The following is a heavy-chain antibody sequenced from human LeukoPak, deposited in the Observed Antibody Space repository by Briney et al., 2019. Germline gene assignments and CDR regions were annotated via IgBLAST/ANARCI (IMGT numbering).Heavy chain of an antibody. CDR3: ARHSGPVTRGACDY. Sequence: SETLSLTCTVSGGSISSSSYYWGWIRQPPGKGLEWIGSIYYSGSTYYNPSLKSRVTLSVDTSKNQFSLKVNSVTAADTAVYYCARHSGPVTRGACDYWGQGTLVTVSS. CDR2: IYYSGST. V-gene: IGHV4-39*01. J-gene: IGHJ4*02. D-gene: IGHD2-21*02. CDR1: GGSISSSSYY.